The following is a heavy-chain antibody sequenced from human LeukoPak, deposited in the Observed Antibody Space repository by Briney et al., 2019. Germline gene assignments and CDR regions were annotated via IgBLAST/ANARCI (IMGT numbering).Heavy chain of an antibody. CDR1: GFTVSSNY. D-gene: IGHD3-10*01. CDR2: IYSAGST. V-gene: IGHV3-53*01. CDR3: ARASYYSDFDY. J-gene: IGHJ4*02. Sequence: PGGSLRLSCAASGFTVSSNYMSWVRQAPGKGLEWVSVIYSAGSTYYADSVKGRFTISRDNSKNTLYLQMNSLRAEDTAVYYCARASYYSDFDYWGQGTLVTVSS.